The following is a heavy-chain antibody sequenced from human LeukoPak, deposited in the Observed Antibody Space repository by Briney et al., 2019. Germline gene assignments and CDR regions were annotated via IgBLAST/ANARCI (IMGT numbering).Heavy chain of an antibody. V-gene: IGHV4-59*01. CDR2: IYYSGST. Sequence: PSETLSLTCTVSGGSISSYYWSWVRQPPGKGLEWIGYIYYSGSTNYNPSLKSRVTISVDTSKNQFSLKLSSVTAADTAVYYCARADTAMVTGYYYYGMDVWGQGTTVTVSS. CDR1: GGSISSYY. CDR3: ARADTAMVTGYYYYGMDV. D-gene: IGHD5-18*01. J-gene: IGHJ6*02.